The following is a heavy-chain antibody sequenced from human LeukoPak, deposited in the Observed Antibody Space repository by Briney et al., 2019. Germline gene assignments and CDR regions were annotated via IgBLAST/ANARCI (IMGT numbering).Heavy chain of an antibody. CDR3: ARAGGPVPLFDY. CDR2: IYHSGST. CDR1: GGSISSYY. D-gene: IGHD3-16*01. J-gene: IGHJ4*02. Sequence: PSETLSLTCTVSGGSISSYYWSWIRQPPGKGLEWIGEIYHSGSTNYNPSLKSRVTISVDKSKNQFSLKLSSVTAADTAVYYCARAGGPVPLFDYWGQGTLVTVSS. V-gene: IGHV4-59*12.